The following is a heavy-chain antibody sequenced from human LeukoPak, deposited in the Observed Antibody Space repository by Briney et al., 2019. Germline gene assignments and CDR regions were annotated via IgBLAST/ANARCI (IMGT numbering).Heavy chain of an antibody. CDR2: IYYSGST. CDR1: GGSISSYY. D-gene: IGHD2-2*01. J-gene: IGHJ4*02. CDR3: ARLGIGVVPSAMLGDYYFDH. V-gene: IGHV4-59*08. Sequence: SETLSLTCTVSGGSISSYYWSWIRQPPGKGLEWIGYIYYSGSTNYNPSLKSRVTISVDTSKNQFSLKLTSVTAADTAVYYCARLGIGVVPSAMLGDYYFDHWGQGTLVTVSS.